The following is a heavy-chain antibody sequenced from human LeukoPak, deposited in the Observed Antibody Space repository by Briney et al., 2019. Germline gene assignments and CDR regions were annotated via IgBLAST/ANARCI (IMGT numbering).Heavy chain of an antibody. CDR3: AKGGGSSGWYVGY. CDR1: GFTFSTYW. CDR2: INPDGTTT. D-gene: IGHD6-19*01. Sequence: GGSLRLSCAASGFTFSTYWMHWVRQAPGKGLVWVSRINPDGTTTSYADSVKGRFTISRDNAKDTVYLQMNGLRAEDTALYYCAKGGGSSGWYVGYWGQGTLVTVSS. J-gene: IGHJ4*02. V-gene: IGHV3-74*01.